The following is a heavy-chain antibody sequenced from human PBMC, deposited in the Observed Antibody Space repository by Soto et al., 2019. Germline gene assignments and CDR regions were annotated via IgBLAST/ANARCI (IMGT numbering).Heavy chain of an antibody. Sequence: PSETLSLTCSVSGGSVTSDTYYWSWIRQPPGKGLEWIGYIYYSGTTEYNPSLKSRATISIDTSKNQFSLKLSSVTAADTAVYYCARIIVEMSTRYFDYWGQGTLVNVSS. CDR3: ARIIVEMSTRYFDY. CDR2: IYYSGTT. CDR1: GGSVTSDTYY. J-gene: IGHJ4*02. D-gene: IGHD2-15*01. V-gene: IGHV4-61*01.